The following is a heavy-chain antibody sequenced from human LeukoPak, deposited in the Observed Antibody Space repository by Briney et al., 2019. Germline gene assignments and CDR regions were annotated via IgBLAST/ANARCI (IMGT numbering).Heavy chain of an antibody. CDR3: ARVHSSSWNYYFDY. D-gene: IGHD6-13*01. CDR2: ISAYNGNT. J-gene: IGHJ4*02. CDR1: GGTFTSYG. Sequence: ASVKVSCKASGGTFTSYGISWVRQAPGQGLEWMGWISAYNGNTNYAQKLQGRVTMTTDTSTSTAYMELRSLRSDDTAVYYCARVHSSSWNYYFDYWGQGTLVTVSS. V-gene: IGHV1-18*01.